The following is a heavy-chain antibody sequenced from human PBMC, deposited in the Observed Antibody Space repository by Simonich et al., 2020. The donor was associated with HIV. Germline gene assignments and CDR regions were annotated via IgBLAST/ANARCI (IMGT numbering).Heavy chain of an antibody. D-gene: IGHD1-26*01. CDR3: ARGAEGATTQSY. V-gene: IGHV4-34*01. J-gene: IGHJ4*02. CDR2: INHSGRT. Sequence: QVQLQQWGAGLLKPSETLSLTCAVYGGSFSGYYWSWIRQPPGKGLEWIGEINHSGRTNYNPSLKSRVTISVDTSKNQFSLKRSSVTAADTAVYYCARGAEGATTQSYWGQGTLVTVSS. CDR1: GGSFSGYY.